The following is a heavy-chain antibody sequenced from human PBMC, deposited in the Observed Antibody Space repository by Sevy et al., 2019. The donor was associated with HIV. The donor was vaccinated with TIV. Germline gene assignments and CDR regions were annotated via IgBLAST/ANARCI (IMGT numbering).Heavy chain of an antibody. CDR2: VSASGATT. Sequence: GGSLRLSCAASGFSFSSYAMNWVRQAPGKGLEWVSAVSASGATTYYADSVKGRFTISRDNSKNTLYLQMNSLRAEDTAVYYCAKVYSGSQYYFDYWGQGTLVTVSS. V-gene: IGHV3-23*01. CDR3: AKVYSGSQYYFDY. D-gene: IGHD1-26*01. CDR1: GFSFSSYA. J-gene: IGHJ4*02.